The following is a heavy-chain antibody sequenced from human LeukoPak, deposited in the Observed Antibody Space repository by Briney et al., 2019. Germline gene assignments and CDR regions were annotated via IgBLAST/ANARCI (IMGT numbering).Heavy chain of an antibody. V-gene: IGHV4-34*01. Sequence: SETLSLTCAVYGGSFSGYYWSWIRQPPGKGLEWIGEINHSGSTNYNPSLKSRVTISVDTSKNQFSLKLGSVTAADTAVYFCARDLGMADFDYWGQGTLVTVSS. CDR1: GGSFSGYY. D-gene: IGHD6-13*01. CDR3: ARDLGMADFDY. J-gene: IGHJ4*02. CDR2: INHSGST.